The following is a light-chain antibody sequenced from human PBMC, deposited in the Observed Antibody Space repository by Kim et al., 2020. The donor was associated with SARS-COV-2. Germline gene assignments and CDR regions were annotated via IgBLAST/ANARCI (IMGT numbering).Light chain of an antibody. J-gene: IGKJ4*01. Sequence: EIVLTQSPGTVSLSPGERATLSCRASQTISSDYLAWYQQKPGQAPRLLIHDASNRATGIPDRFSGSGSGTDFTLTISRLEPEDFAVYYCQQYGNSPLTFGGGTKVDIK. CDR2: DAS. CDR3: QQYGNSPLT. V-gene: IGKV3-20*01. CDR1: QTISSDY.